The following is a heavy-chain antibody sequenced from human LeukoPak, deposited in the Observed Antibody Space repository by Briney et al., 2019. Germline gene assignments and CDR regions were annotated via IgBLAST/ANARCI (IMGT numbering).Heavy chain of an antibody. V-gene: IGHV1-18*01. CDR1: GYTFTSYG. J-gene: IGHJ5*02. CDR3: ARDRWVPTVTTDWFDP. CDR2: ISAYNGNT. D-gene: IGHD4-17*01. Sequence: ASVKVSCKASGYTFTSYGISWVRQAPGQGLEWMGWISAYNGNTNYAQKLQGRVTMTTDTSTSTAYMELRSLRSDDTAVYYCARDRWVPTVTTDWFDPWGQGTLVTVSS.